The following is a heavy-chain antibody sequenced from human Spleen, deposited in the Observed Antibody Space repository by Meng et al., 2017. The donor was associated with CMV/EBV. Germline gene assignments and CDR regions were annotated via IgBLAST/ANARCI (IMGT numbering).Heavy chain of an antibody. CDR2: VYSSGST. Sequence: GSLRLSCIVSGVSISNFYWGWIRQPPGGGLEWLGNVYSSGSTNYNPSLKSRVTMSVDTSRSQFSLNLTSVTAADTATYFCARGRGDDLWSGFYYYFDNWGQGALVTVSS. CDR1: GVSISNFY. V-gene: IGHV4-59*01. D-gene: IGHD3-3*01. CDR3: ARGRGDDLWSGFYYYFDN. J-gene: IGHJ4*02.